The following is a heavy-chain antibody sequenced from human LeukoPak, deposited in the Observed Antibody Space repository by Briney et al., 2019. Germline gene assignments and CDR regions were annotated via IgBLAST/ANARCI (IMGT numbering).Heavy chain of an antibody. J-gene: IGHJ5*02. D-gene: IGHD6-13*01. CDR1: GYTFSNYA. Sequence: GGSLRLSCAASGYTFSNYAMTWVRQAPGKRLEWVSGISHNGDRIYYADSVKGRFTISRDNSKNTLHLQMNSLRPEDTALYYCAKDSVAAAGTAWFDPWGQGTLVTVSS. V-gene: IGHV3-23*01. CDR3: AKDSVAAAGTAWFDP. CDR2: ISHNGDRI.